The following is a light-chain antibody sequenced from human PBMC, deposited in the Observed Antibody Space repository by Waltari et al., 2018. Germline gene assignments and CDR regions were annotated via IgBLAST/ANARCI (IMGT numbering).Light chain of an antibody. J-gene: IGKJ2*01. V-gene: IGKV4-1*01. CDR3: QQCYNFPYT. CDR2: WAS. Sequence: DIVMTQSPDSLAVSLGERATINCKSSQSVLSSSNNKNYLGWYQQKPVQPPKLLVSWASTRESGVPDRFSGSGSGTDFTLTISSLQAEDVAVYYCQQCYNFPYTFGQGTKLEIK. CDR1: QSVLSSSNNKNY.